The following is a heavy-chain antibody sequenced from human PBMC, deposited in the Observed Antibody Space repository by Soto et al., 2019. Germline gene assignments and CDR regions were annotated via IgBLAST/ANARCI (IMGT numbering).Heavy chain of an antibody. D-gene: IGHD3-10*01. Sequence: QLQLQESGPGLVKPSETLSLTCTVSGGSISSSSYYWGWIRQPPGKGLEWIGSIYYSGSTYYNPPPQTPATISVDTSKNQFSLKLSSVTAADTAVYSCASRGSGRYHAYWGQGTLVTVSS. CDR3: ASRGSGRYHAY. V-gene: IGHV4-39*01. CDR1: GGSISSSSYY. CDR2: IYYSGST. J-gene: IGHJ4*02.